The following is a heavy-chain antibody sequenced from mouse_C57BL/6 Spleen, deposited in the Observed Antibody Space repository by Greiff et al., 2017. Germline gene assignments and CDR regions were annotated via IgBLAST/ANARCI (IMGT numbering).Heavy chain of an antibody. Sequence: QVQLQHPGAELVRHGTSVKLSCKASGYTFTSYWMHWVKQRPGQGLEWIGVIDPSDSYTNYNQKFKGKATLTVDTSSSTAYMQLSSLTSEDSAVYYCASSLSNWYFDVWGTGTTVTVSS. J-gene: IGHJ1*03. CDR1: GYTFTSYW. V-gene: IGHV1-59*01. CDR2: IDPSDSYT. CDR3: ASSLSNWYFDV.